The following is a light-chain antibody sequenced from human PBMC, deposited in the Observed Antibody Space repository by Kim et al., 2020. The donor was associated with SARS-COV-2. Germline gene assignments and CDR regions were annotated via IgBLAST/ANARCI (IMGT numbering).Light chain of an antibody. CDR1: QSVSSN. CDR2: DAS. CDR3: HQYNNWPLT. J-gene: IGKJ4*01. Sequence: EIVMTQSPATLSMSPGERATLSCRASQSVSSNLAWYQQKPGQAPRVLIYDASTRATGIPARFSGSGSGTQFTLTISSLQSEDFAVYYCHQYNNWPLTFGGRSKVDIK. V-gene: IGKV3-15*01.